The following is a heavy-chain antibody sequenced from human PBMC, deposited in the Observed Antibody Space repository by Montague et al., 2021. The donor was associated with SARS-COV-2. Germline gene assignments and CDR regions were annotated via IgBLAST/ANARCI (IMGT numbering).Heavy chain of an antibody. Sequence: QSGAEVKMPGESLRISCKGSGYSFTSYWISWVRQMSGKGLEWMGRIDPSDSYTNYSPSFQGHVTISADKSISTAYLQWSSLKASDTAMYYCARRGAPAGYCSSTSCPYYFDYWGQGTLVTVSS. CDR1: GYSFTSYW. V-gene: IGHV5-10-1*01. CDR3: ARRGAPAGYCSSTSCPYYFDY. J-gene: IGHJ4*02. CDR2: IDPSDSYT. D-gene: IGHD2-2*01.